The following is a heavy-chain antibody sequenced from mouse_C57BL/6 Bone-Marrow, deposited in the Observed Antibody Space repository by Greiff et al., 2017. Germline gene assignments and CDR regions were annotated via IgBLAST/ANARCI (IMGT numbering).Heavy chain of an antibody. D-gene: IGHD2-5*01. CDR2: IYPRSGNT. CDR3: ERRDSNFYAMDY. Sequence: VKLVESGAELARSGASVKLSCKASGYTFTSYGISWVKQRTGQGLEWIGEIYPRSGNTYYNEKFKGKATLTADKSSSTAYMELRSLTSEDSAVYCCERRDSNFYAMDYWGQGTSVTVSS. CDR1: GYTFTSYG. J-gene: IGHJ4*01. V-gene: IGHV1-81*01.